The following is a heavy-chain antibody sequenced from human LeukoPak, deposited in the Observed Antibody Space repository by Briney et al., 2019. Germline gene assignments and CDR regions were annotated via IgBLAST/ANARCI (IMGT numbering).Heavy chain of an antibody. CDR2: INHSGST. J-gene: IGHJ4*02. CDR1: GGSFSGYY. Sequence: SETLSLTCAVYGGSFSGYYWSWIRQPPGKGLEWIGEINHSGSTNYNPSLKSRVTVSVDISADMSTTRVSLNLKSVTAADTAIYYCARGPGHSFKYWGQGTRVTVSS. D-gene: IGHD1-1*01. V-gene: IGHV4-34*01. CDR3: ARGPGHSFKY.